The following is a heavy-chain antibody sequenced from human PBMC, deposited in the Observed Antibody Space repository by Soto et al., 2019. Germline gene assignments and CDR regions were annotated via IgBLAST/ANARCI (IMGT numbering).Heavy chain of an antibody. V-gene: IGHV4-61*01. CDR1: GGSVSNKTYY. CDR3: ARTTAVPNTLRSRYFFDY. D-gene: IGHD4-17*01. CDR2: LYYSGTT. Sequence: SETLSLTCSVSGGSVSNKTYYWCWIRQSPWKRLVWIGNLYYSGTTNYNPSLKSRVTISVDLSKIQFSLILSSVTTADTALYYCARTTAVPNTLRSRYFFDYWGQGTLVTVSS. J-gene: IGHJ4*02.